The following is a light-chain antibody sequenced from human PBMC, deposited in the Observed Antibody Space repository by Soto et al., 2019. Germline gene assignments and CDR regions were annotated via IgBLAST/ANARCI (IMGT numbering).Light chain of an antibody. CDR2: GAS. CDR3: QQYGSSSEIT. Sequence: EIVLTQSPGTLSVSPGESAMLSCRASQGVGSNLAWYQQKPGQAPGLLIYGASNRATGFPDRFSGSGSGTDFTLTISGLEPEDCAVYYCQQYGSSSEITFGQGTRLEIK. V-gene: IGKV3-20*01. J-gene: IGKJ5*01. CDR1: QGVGSN.